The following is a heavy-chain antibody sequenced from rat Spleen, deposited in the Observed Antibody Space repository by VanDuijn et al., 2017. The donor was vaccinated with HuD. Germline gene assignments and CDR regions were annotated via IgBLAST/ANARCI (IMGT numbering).Heavy chain of an antibody. CDR3: TRDGPVHYYVLDV. CDR1: GFTINNYW. Sequence: EVQLVESGGGLVQPGRSLTLSCVASGFTINNYWMTWIRPAPGKGLEWVASTTNTGGITYYSDSVEGRFTLSRDNARGTLYLQMNSLRSEDTATYYCTRDGPVHYYVLDVWGQGVSVTVSS. V-gene: IGHV5-31*01. CDR2: TTNTGGIT. J-gene: IGHJ4*01.